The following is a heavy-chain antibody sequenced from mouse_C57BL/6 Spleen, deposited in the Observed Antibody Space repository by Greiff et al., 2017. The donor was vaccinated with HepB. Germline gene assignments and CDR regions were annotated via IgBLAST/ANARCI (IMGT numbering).Heavy chain of an antibody. D-gene: IGHD4-1*01. CDR2: IYPGDGDT. Sequence: QVQLKQSGAELVKPGASVKISCKASGYAFSSYWMNWVKQRPGKGLEWIGQIYPGDGDTNYNGKFKGKATLTADKSSSTAYMQLSSLTSEDSAVYFCARLDLTVYYFDYWGQGTTLTVSS. CDR1: GYAFSSYW. J-gene: IGHJ2*01. V-gene: IGHV1-80*01. CDR3: ARLDLTVYYFDY.